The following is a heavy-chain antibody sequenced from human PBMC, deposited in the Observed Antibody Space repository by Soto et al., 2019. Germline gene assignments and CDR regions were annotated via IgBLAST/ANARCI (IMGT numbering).Heavy chain of an antibody. V-gene: IGHV4-59*01. J-gene: IGHJ6*02. Sequence: ETLSLTCTVSGGSISVYYWSWIRQPPGKGLEWIGFIYFTGNTNYKPSLESRVTISLDTSKNQFSLKVTSVTAADTAVYYCARAHPKYYYYGLDVWGQGTTVTVSS. CDR1: GGSISVYY. CDR2: IYFTGNT. CDR3: ARAHPKYYYYGLDV.